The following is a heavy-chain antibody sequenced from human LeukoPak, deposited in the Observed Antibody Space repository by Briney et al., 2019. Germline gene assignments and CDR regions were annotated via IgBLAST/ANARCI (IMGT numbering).Heavy chain of an antibody. Sequence: SQTLSLTCTVSGGSISSGGYYWSWIRQPPGKGLEWIGYIYHSGSTYYNPSLKSRVTISVDRSKNQFSLKLSSVTAADTAVYYCARDPAAGSDYWGQGTLVTVSS. V-gene: IGHV4-30-2*01. CDR3: ARDPAAGSDY. D-gene: IGHD6-13*01. J-gene: IGHJ4*02. CDR2: IYHSGST. CDR1: GGSISSGGYY.